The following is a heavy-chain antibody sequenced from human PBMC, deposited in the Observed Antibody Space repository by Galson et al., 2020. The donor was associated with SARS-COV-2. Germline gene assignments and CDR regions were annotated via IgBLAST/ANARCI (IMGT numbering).Heavy chain of an antibody. CDR2: IKQDGSEK. V-gene: IGHV3-7*01. J-gene: IGHJ4*02. D-gene: IGHD2-8*01. Sequence: GGSLRLSCAASGFTFSSYWMSWVRQAPGKGLEWVANIKQDGSEKYYVDSVKGRFTISRDNAKNSLYLQMNSLRAEDTAVYYCARSESYCTNGVCYTSTFDYWGQGTLVTVSS. CDR1: GFTFSSYW. CDR3: ARSESYCTNGVCYTSTFDY.